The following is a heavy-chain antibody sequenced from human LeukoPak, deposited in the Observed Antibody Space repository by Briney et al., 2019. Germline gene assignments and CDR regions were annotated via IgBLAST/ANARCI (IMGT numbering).Heavy chain of an antibody. CDR1: GYTFTSYD. CDR3: TRGRGRHYDFWSGYYPPTVYYYMAV. D-gene: IGHD3-3*01. Sequence: GASVKVSCKASGYTFTSYDINWVRQATGQGLEGMGWMNPNRGNTGYAQKFQGRVTITRNSSLSTAYMELSSLRSEDTAVYYCTRGRGRHYDFWSGYYPPTVYYYMAVWGKGTTVTVPS. V-gene: IGHV1-8*03. CDR2: MNPNRGNT. J-gene: IGHJ6*03.